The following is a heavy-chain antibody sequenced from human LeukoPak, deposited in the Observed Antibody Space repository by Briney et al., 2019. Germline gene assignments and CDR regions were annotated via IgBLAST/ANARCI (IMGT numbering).Heavy chain of an antibody. Sequence: GGSLRLPCAASGFTFSSYAMSWVRQAPGKGLEWVSAISGSGGSTYYADSVKGRFTISRDNSKNTLYLQMNSLRAEDTAVYYCAKDGTYDYVWGSYRREGAFDYWGQGTLVTVSS. D-gene: IGHD3-16*02. CDR1: GFTFSSYA. CDR3: AKDGTYDYVWGSYRREGAFDY. CDR2: ISGSGGST. V-gene: IGHV3-23*01. J-gene: IGHJ4*02.